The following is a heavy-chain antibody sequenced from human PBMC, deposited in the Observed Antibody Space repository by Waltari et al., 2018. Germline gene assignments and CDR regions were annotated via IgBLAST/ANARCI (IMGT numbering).Heavy chain of an antibody. V-gene: IGHV5-51*03. D-gene: IGHD4-17*01. Sequence: EVQLVQSGAEVKKPGESLKISCKGSGYSFHSSWIGWVRQMPGKGLEWMGIIYPGDSDTRYSPSFQGQVTISADKSISTAYLQWSSLKASDTAMYYCARSWGGYGDYDSNAFDIWGQGTMVTVSS. J-gene: IGHJ3*02. CDR3: ARSWGGYGDYDSNAFDI. CDR1: GYSFHSSW. CDR2: IYPGDSDT.